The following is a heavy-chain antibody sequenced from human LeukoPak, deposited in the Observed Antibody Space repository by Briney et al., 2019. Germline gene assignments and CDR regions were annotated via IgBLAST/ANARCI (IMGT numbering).Heavy chain of an antibody. CDR2: ISWNSGSI. D-gene: IGHD5-18*01. CDR1: GFTFDDYA. J-gene: IGHJ4*02. Sequence: GGSLRLSCAASGFTFDDYAMHWVRQAPVKGLEWVSGISWNSGSIGYADSVKGRFTISRDNAKNSLYLQMNSLRAEDTALYYCAKGPSSGYSYGVLDYWGQGTLVTVSS. CDR3: AKGPSSGYSYGVLDY. V-gene: IGHV3-9*01.